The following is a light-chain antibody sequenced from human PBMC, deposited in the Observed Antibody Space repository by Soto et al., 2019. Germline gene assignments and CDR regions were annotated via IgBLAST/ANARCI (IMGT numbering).Light chain of an antibody. V-gene: IGKV3-20*01. CDR2: GAS. CDR3: QQYGDSPLT. CDR1: QTVSGNY. Sequence: NVLTQSPGTLSLSPGGRATLSCRASQTVSGNYVAWYQQKPGQTPRLLIYGASSRATDIPDRFSGSGSGTDFTLTITRLEPEDFAVYHCQQYGDSPLTFGGGTKVEIK. J-gene: IGKJ4*01.